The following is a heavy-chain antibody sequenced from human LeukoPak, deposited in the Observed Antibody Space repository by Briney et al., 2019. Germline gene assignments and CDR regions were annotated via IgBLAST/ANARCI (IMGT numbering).Heavy chain of an antibody. CDR1: GLTFSSSG. CDR3: AKGVYGGSSGGFYFDD. D-gene: IGHD1-26*01. Sequence: GGSLRLSCAASGLTFSSSGMHWVRQAPGKGLEWVAFIRYDETNKHYADSVKGRFTISRDNSKNTLYLQMNSLRSEDTAVYYCAKGVYGGSSGGFYFDDWGQGALVTVSS. CDR2: IRYDETNK. J-gene: IGHJ4*02. V-gene: IGHV3-30*02.